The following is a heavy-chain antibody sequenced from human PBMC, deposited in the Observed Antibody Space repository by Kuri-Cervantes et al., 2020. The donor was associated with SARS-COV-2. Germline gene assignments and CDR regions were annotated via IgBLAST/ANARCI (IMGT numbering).Heavy chain of an antibody. D-gene: IGHD6-6*01. CDR2: MYSGRST. J-gene: IGHJ4*02. CDR1: GITVSTNY. CDR3: TRGSIAGRRGIFDF. V-gene: IGHV3-53*01. Sequence: GGSLRLSCAASGITVSTNYMNWVRQAPGKGLEWLSVMYSGRSTYYAGSVKGRFTISRDTSKNTVYLQMNSLRGDDTAVYYCTRGSIAGRRGIFDFWGQGTVVTVSS.